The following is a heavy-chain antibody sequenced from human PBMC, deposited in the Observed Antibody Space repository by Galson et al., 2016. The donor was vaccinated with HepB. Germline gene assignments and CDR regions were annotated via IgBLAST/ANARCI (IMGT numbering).Heavy chain of an antibody. J-gene: IGHJ6*02. V-gene: IGHV3-30-3*01. CDR2: ISFDGSNK. CDR1: GFTFSTYA. Sequence: SLRLSCAASGFTFSTYAMHWVRQVPGKGLEWVAGISFDGSNKYYADSVKGRFTITRDNSKNTLYLQMNSPRPEDTAVHYCARSKGYYYYAMDVWGQGTTVTVSS. CDR3: ARSKGYYYYAMDV.